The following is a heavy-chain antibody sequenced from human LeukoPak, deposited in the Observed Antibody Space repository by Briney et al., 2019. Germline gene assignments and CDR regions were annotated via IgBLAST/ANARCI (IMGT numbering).Heavy chain of an antibody. V-gene: IGHV1-2*04. CDR2: INPNSGGT. D-gene: IGHD6-13*01. J-gene: IGHJ1*01. Sequence: ASVKVSCKASGYTFTGYYMHWVRQAPGQGLEWMGWINPNSGGTNYAQKFQGWVTMTRDTSISTAYMELSRLRSDDTAVYYCARGESSSWYASSADFQHWGQGTLVTVSS. CDR3: ARGESSSWYASSADFQH. CDR1: GYTFTGYY.